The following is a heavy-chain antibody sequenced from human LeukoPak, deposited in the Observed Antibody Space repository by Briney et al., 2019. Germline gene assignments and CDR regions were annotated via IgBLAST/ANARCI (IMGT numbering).Heavy chain of an antibody. V-gene: IGHV1-69*04. D-gene: IGHD2-15*01. J-gene: IGHJ3*02. CDR2: IIPIIGIA. Sequence: SVKVSCKGSGGTFSSYAISWVRQAPGQGLEWMGRIIPIIGIANYAQKFQGRVTITADKSTSTAYMELSSLRSEDTAVYYCASLGYCSGGSCYVHVAFDIWGQGTMVTVSS. CDR3: ASLGYCSGGSCYVHVAFDI. CDR1: GGTFSSYA.